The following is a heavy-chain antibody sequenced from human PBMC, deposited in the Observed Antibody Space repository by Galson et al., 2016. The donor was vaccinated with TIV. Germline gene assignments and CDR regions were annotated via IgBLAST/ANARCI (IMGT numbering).Heavy chain of an antibody. CDR3: AKAGKGDAYPNYFDH. J-gene: IGHJ4*02. V-gene: IGHV3-33*06. CDR1: GFAFTTFG. D-gene: IGHD5-24*01. Sequence: SLRLSCAASGFAFTTFGMHWVRQAPGKGLEWVAVIRYDGINKYYADSVKGRFTISRDNSKNTVYLQMNSLRAEDTAVYYCAKAGKGDAYPNYFDHWGQGALVTVTS. CDR2: IRYDGINK.